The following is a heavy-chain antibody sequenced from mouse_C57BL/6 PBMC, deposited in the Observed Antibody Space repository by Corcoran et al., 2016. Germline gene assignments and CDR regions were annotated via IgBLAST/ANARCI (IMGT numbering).Heavy chain of an antibody. V-gene: IGHV1-19*01. Sequence: EVQLQQSGPVLVKPGASVKMSCKASGYTITDYYMNWVKQSHGKSLEWIGVINPYNGGTRYNQKFKGKAKWPVDKASSTAYMELNSLTSEVSAVYYCGRRSITKVVAPDYRGQGTTHTVSA. CDR1: GYTITDYY. CDR2: INPYNGGT. CDR3: GRRSITKVVAPDY. J-gene: IGHJ2*01. D-gene: IGHD1-1*01.